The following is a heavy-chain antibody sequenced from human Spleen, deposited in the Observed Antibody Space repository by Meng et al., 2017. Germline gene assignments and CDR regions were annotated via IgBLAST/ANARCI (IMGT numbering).Heavy chain of an antibody. J-gene: IGHJ4*02. CDR3: ARGPTTMAHDFDY. Sequence: QVQLQQGGAGLLKPSETLSLTCVVSGGSFSDYYWSWIRQPPGKGLEWIGEINHSGSTNYNPSLESRATISVDTSQNKLSLNLRFVTAADSAVYYCARGPTTMAHDFDYWGQGTLVTVSS. V-gene: IGHV4-34*01. CDR1: GGSFSDYY. D-gene: IGHD4-11*01. CDR2: INHSGST.